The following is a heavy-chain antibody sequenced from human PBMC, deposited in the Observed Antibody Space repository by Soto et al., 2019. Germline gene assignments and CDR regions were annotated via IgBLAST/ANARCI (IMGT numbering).Heavy chain of an antibody. Sequence: GESLKISCAASGFTFSSYAMHWVRQAPGKGLEWVAVISYEGSNKYYEDSVKGRFTISRDNSKNTQYLQMNSLRAEDTAVYYCARDNGCNDPSYYYYGMDVWGQGTTVTVSS. V-gene: IGHV3-30-3*01. CDR1: GFTFSSYA. CDR2: ISYEGSNK. J-gene: IGHJ6*02. CDR3: ARDNGCNDPSYYYYGMDV. D-gene: IGHD1-1*01.